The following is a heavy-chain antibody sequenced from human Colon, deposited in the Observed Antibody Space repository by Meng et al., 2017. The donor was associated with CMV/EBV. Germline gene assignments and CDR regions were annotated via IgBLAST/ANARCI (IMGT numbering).Heavy chain of an antibody. J-gene: IGHJ5*01. CDR2: VQYSGST. CDR3: VREGRSGFLEWLSTFDS. D-gene: IGHD3-3*01. CDR1: GGSISSSNYY. V-gene: IGHV4-39*07. Sequence: GSLRLSCTVSGGSISSSNYYWGWIRQPPGKGLEWIASVQYSGSTYYNASLKSRVTMSMDTSYNQFSLKVTSVTAADTAVYYCVREGRSGFLEWLSTFDSWGQGTLVTVSS.